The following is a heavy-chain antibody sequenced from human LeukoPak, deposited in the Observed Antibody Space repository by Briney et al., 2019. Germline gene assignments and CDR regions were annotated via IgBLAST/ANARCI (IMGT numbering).Heavy chain of an antibody. Sequence: GGSLRLSCEASGFSLSGSWMHWVRQAPGMGLMWVSQSKYDGSTKSYAASVRGRFTISRDNAKNTLYLHMDSLRAEDTAVYYCARSDYFHNWGQGTMVVVSA. CDR3: ARSDYFHN. V-gene: IGHV3-74*01. CDR1: GFSLSGSW. CDR2: SKYDGSTK. J-gene: IGHJ3*01. D-gene: IGHD2/OR15-2a*01.